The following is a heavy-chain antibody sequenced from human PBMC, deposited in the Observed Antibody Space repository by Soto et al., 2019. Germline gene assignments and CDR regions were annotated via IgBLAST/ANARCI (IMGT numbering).Heavy chain of an antibody. CDR3: TKDMDDKVWGSYRPDFDY. CDR2: ISYDGRNI. J-gene: IGHJ4*02. V-gene: IGHV3-30*18. Sequence: GGSLRLSCAASGFSFSNYGMHWVRQAPGKXLEWVAVISYDGRNIYYADSVKGRFTISRDNSKNTLYLQMNSLRPEDTAFYYCTKDMDDKVWGSYRPDFDYWGQGPLVTVSS. D-gene: IGHD3-16*02. CDR1: GFSFSNYG.